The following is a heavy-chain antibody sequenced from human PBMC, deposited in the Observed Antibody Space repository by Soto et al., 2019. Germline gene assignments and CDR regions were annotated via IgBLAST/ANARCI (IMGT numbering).Heavy chain of an antibody. CDR3: ARRYGYSLDY. CDR1: GGSISSYY. V-gene: IGHV4-59*08. CDR2: IYYSGST. J-gene: IGHJ4*02. D-gene: IGHD1-1*01. Sequence: QVQLQESGPGLVKPSETLSLTCTVSGGSISSYYWSWIRQPPGKGLEWIGYIYYSGSTNYNPSLKRRVTITVDTSKKQYSLKLSSVTAADTAVYYCARRYGYSLDYWRQGTLVTVSS.